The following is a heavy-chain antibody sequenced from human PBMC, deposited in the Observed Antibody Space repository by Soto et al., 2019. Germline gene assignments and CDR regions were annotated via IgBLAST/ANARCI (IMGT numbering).Heavy chain of an antibody. D-gene: IGHD2-2*03. CDR2: VYYSGRT. CDR3: ARDGYDIYGMDV. J-gene: IGHJ6*02. CDR1: GGSISSYY. V-gene: IGHV4-59*01. Sequence: SETLSLTCTVSGGSISSYYWSWIRQTPGKGLEWIGSVYYSGRTNYNPSLNSRVTISVDTSKNQFSLKLSSVTAADTAVYYCARDGYDIYGMDVWGQGTTVTVSS.